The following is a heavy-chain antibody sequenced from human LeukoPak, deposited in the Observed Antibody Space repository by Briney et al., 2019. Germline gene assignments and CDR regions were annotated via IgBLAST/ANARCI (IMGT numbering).Heavy chain of an antibody. CDR3: AREMILWFGEGAFDI. CDR1: GFTFSSYS. V-gene: IGHV3-48*04. Sequence: GGSLRLSCAASGFTFSSYSMNWVRQAPGKGLEWVSYISSSSSTIYYADSVKGRFTISRDNAKNSLYLQMNSLRAEDTAVYYCAREMILWFGEGAFDIWGQGTMVTVSS. J-gene: IGHJ3*02. CDR2: ISSSSSTI. D-gene: IGHD3-10*01.